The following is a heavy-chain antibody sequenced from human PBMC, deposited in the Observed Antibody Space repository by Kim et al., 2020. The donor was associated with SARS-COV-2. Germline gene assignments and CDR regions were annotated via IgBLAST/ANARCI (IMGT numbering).Heavy chain of an antibody. V-gene: IGHV3-9*01. D-gene: IGHD2-15*01. J-gene: IGHJ4*02. CDR3: AAGYDSGATRGGY. Sequence: YADSGKGRFTISRDNARNSLYLQMNSLRAEDTALYYCAAGYDSGATRGGYWGQGTLVTVSS.